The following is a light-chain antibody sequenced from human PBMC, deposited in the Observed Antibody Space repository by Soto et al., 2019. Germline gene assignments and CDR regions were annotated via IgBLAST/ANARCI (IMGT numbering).Light chain of an antibody. CDR2: RNN. V-gene: IGLV1-47*01. CDR3: AAWDDSLSGHYV. CDR1: SSNIGSNY. Sequence: QSVLTQPPSASGTPGQWVTISCSGSSSNIGSNYVYWYQQLPGTAPKLLIYRNNQRPSGVPDRFSGSESGTSASLAISGLRSEDEGDYYCAAWDDSLSGHYVFGTGTKVTV. J-gene: IGLJ1*01.